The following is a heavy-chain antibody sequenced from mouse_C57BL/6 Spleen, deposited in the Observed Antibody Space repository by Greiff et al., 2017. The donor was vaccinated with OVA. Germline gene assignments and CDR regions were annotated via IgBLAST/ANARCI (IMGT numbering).Heavy chain of an antibody. J-gene: IGHJ1*03. D-gene: IGHD2-1*01. CDR3: ASQNPLYYGNYNWYFAV. CDR1: GYTFTSSG. Sequence: VQLQQSGAELVRPGSSVKMSCKTSGYTFTSSGINWVKQRPGQGLEWIGYIYIGNGYTEYNEKFKGKATLTSDTSSSTAYMQLSSLTSEDSAIYFCASQNPLYYGNYNWYFAVRGTGTPATASS. CDR2: IYIGNGYT. V-gene: IGHV1-58*01.